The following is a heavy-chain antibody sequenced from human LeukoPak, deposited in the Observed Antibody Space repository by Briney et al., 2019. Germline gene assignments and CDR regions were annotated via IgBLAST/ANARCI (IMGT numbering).Heavy chain of an antibody. CDR2: INHSGST. Sequence: PSETLSLTCAVYGGSFSGYYWSWIRQLPGKGLEWIGEINHSGSTNYNPSLKSRVTISVDTSKNQFSLKLSSVTAADTAVYYCARGGEQQPHRAFDYWGQGTLVTVSS. J-gene: IGHJ4*02. CDR1: GGSFSGYY. V-gene: IGHV4-34*01. CDR3: ARGGEQQPHRAFDY. D-gene: IGHD6-13*01.